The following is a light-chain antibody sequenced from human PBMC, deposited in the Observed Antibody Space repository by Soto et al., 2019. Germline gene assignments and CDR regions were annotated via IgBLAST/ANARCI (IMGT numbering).Light chain of an antibody. CDR1: SSDIGTYNL. J-gene: IGLJ1*01. V-gene: IGLV2-14*01. CDR2: EDI. CDR3: CSYTTSSTLV. Sequence: QSALTQPASVSGSPGQSIAIPCAGTSSDIGTYNLVSWYQQHPGKAPQLIIYEDINRPSGLSSRFSGSKSGNTASLTISGLQAEDEADYFCCSYTTSSTLVCGTGTKVTVL.